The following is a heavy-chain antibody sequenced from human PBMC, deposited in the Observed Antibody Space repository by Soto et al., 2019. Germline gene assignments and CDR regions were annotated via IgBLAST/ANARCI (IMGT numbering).Heavy chain of an antibody. V-gene: IGHV6-1*01. J-gene: IGHJ5*01. Sequence: PSQTLSLTCAISGDSVPSSSVTWNWIRQSPSRGLEWLGRTYYRSKWYNDYAESVKSQITINPDTSKNQFSLHLNSVTPEDTAVYYCVRLIGNSWLDFWGQGTLVTVSS. CDR3: VRLIGNSWLDF. CDR2: TYYRSKWYN. CDR1: GDSVPSSSVT. D-gene: IGHD1-26*01.